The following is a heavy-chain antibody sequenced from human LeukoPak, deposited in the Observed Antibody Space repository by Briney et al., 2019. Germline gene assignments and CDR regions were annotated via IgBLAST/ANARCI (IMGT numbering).Heavy chain of an antibody. J-gene: IGHJ4*02. Sequence: GGSLRLSCAASGFTFSSYEMNWVRQAPGKGLEWVSYISSSGSTIYYADSVKGRFTFSRDNAKNSLFLQMNSLTAEDTAVYYCARSTIAAGGVLDYWGQGTLVTVSS. CDR3: ARSTIAAGGVLDY. V-gene: IGHV3-48*03. CDR2: ISSSGSTI. D-gene: IGHD6-13*01. CDR1: GFTFSSYE.